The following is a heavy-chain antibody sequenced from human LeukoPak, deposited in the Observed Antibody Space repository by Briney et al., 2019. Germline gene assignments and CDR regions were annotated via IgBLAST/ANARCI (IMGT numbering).Heavy chain of an antibody. CDR3: ERVEEFPYYFDY. CDR1: GFTVSSNY. CDR2: IYSGGST. D-gene: IGHD3-10*01. J-gene: IGHJ4*02. Sequence: GGSLRLSCAASGFTVSSNYMSWVRQAPGKGLEWVSVIYSGGSTYYADSVKGRFTISRDNSKNTLYLQMNSLRAEDTAVYYCERVEEFPYYFDYWGQGTLVTVSS. V-gene: IGHV3-66*01.